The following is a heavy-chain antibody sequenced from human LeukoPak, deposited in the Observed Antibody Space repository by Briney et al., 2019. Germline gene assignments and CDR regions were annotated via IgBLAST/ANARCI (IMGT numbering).Heavy chain of an antibody. V-gene: IGHV4-59*08. D-gene: IGHD6-19*01. Sequence: SSQTLSLTCTVSGGSISSYYWSWIRQPPGKGLEWIGYIYYSGSTNYNTSLKSRVTISVDTSKNQFSLKLSSVTAADTAVYYCARQVAGTRGMDVWGQGTTVTVSS. CDR3: ARQVAGTRGMDV. J-gene: IGHJ6*02. CDR1: GGSISSYY. CDR2: IYYSGST.